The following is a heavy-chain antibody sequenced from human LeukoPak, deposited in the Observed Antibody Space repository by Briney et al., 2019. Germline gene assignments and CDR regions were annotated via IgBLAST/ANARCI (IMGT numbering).Heavy chain of an antibody. CDR2: IYWNDDK. J-gene: IGHJ4*02. D-gene: IGHD5-24*01. Sequence: SGPTLVKPTQTLTLTCTFSGFSLSTSGVGVGWIRQPPGKALEWLSLIYWNDDKRYSPSLKNRLTITKDTSKNQVVLTMTNMDPVDTATYYCAHRPSGWLQWVTWGQGTLVTVSS. V-gene: IGHV2-5*01. CDR3: AHRPSGWLQWVT. CDR1: GFSLSTSGVG.